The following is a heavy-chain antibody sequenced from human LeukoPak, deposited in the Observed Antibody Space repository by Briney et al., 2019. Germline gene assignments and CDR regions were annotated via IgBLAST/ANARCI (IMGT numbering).Heavy chain of an antibody. J-gene: IGHJ4*02. D-gene: IGHD6-13*01. CDR3: AKAGGDGSWFQADY. CDR1: GFTFSSYA. Sequence: GALRLSCAASGFTFSSYAMYWVRQAPGKGLEWVAVISYDGSDKYHADSVKGRFTISRDNSKNTLFLQMNSLSPEDTAVYYCAKAGGDGSWFQADYWGQGTLVTVSS. V-gene: IGHV3-30-3*01. CDR2: ISYDGSDK.